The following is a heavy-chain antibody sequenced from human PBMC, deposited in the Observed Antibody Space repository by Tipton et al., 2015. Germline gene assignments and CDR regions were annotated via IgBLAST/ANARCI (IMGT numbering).Heavy chain of an antibody. J-gene: IGHJ4*02. CDR1: GFTFSNYE. Sequence: SLRLSCAASGFTFSNYEMNWVRQAPGKRLEWVSYISSSGKNRFYADSVKGRFTFSRDNAKNSLYLQMDSLRVEDTAVYYCARSGGYGWDSWGQGTLVTVSS. V-gene: IGHV3-48*03. CDR3: ARSGGYGWDS. CDR2: ISSSGKNR. D-gene: IGHD5-12*01.